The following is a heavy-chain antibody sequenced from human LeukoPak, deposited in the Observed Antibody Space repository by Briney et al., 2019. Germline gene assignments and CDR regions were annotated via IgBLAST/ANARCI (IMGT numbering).Heavy chain of an antibody. Sequence: PGGSLRLSCEVSGFIFSSYWMHWVRQAPGKGLVWVSHINSDGSSTNYADSVKGRFTISGDNAKNTLYLQMNSLRAEDTAVYYCARASTGEAPIRWGQGTLVTVSS. CDR2: INSDGSST. CDR3: ARASTGEAPIR. J-gene: IGHJ4*02. D-gene: IGHD7-27*01. V-gene: IGHV3-74*01. CDR1: GFIFSSYW.